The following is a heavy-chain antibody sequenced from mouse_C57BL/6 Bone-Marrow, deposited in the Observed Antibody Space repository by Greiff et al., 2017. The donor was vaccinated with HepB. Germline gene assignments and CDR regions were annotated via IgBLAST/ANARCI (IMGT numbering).Heavy chain of an antibody. D-gene: IGHD2-10*02. Sequence: QVQLQQSGAELVRPGTSVKLSCTASGYTFTSYWMHWVKQRPGQGLEWIGVIDPSDSYTNYNQKFKGKATLTVDTSSSTAYMQLSSLTSEDSAVYSCARYYCSPSAPYFPYWAQGTTLTVSS. CDR2: IDPSDSYT. CDR3: ARYYCSPSAPYFPY. V-gene: IGHV1-59*01. J-gene: IGHJ2*01. CDR1: GYTFTSYW.